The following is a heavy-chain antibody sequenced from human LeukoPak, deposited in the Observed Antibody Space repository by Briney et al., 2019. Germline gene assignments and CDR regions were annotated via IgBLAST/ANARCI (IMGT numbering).Heavy chain of an antibody. J-gene: IGHJ4*02. CDR3: AKYGSGTYYNGLH. D-gene: IGHD3-10*01. CDR1: GFTSSSYA. Sequence: GGSLRLSCAASGFTSSSYAMTWVRQAPGKGLQWVSTISVSGENTYYADSVKGRFTISRDISKSTLYLQMNSLRDEDTALYYCAKYGSGTYYNGLHWGQGTLVTVSS. V-gene: IGHV3-23*01. CDR2: ISVSGENT.